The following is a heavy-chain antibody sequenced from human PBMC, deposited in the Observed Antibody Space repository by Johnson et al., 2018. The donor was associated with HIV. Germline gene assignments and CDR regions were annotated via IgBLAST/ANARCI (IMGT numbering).Heavy chain of an antibody. CDR3: AKGPILDDGLDI. J-gene: IGHJ3*02. D-gene: IGHD3-3*01. Sequence: VQLVESGGGLVQPGGSLRLSCAASGFTFSSYGMHWVRQAPGKGLEWVAFIRYDGSNKYYADYVKGRFTISRDNSKNTLYLQMNSLRAEDTAVYYCAKGPILDDGLDIWGQGTMVTVSS. CDR1: GFTFSSYG. V-gene: IGHV3-30*02. CDR2: IRYDGSNK.